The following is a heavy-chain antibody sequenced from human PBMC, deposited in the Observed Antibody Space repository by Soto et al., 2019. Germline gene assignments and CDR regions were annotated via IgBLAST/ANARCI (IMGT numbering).Heavy chain of an antibody. D-gene: IGHD3-22*01. CDR1: GYSFTPYW. J-gene: IGHJ4*02. CDR3: ARHIGAYYYNNGYPYFDY. Sequence: RGESLKIFCQGSGYSFTPYWIGWVRQMPGKGLEWMGIIYPNDSDTTYSPSFQGQVTISADKSISTAHLQWYDLKASDSAMYYCARHIGAYYYNNGYPYFDYWGQGTRVTVSS. V-gene: IGHV5-51*01. CDR2: IYPNDSDT.